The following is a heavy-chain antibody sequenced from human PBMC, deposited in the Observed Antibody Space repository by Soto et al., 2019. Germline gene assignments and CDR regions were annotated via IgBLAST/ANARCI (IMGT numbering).Heavy chain of an antibody. CDR1: GFTFSSYW. CDR2: INDDGGTT. J-gene: IGHJ5*02. V-gene: IGHV3-74*01. Sequence: VGSVRLSCAASGFTFSSYWMHWVRQAPGKGLVWVSRINDDGGTTDYADSVKGRFTISRDNAKNTLYLQMNSLRAEDTAVYYCAREDNPWGQGTLVTVSS. CDR3: AREDNP.